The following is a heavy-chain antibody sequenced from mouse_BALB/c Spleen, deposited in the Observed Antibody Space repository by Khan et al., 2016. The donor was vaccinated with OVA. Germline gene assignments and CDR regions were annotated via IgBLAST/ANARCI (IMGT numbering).Heavy chain of an antibody. Sequence: EVQLQESGPGLVKPPQSLSLTCSVTGYSITSGYFWNWIRQFPGNKLEWMGYIRYDGNSNYNPSLKNRISITRDTSTNQFFLQLNSVTPEDTATYYCARAGSSGPAWCAYWGQGTLVTVSA. CDR2: IRYDGNS. CDR3: ARAGSSGPAWCAY. J-gene: IGHJ3*01. V-gene: IGHV3-6*02. CDR1: GYSITSGYF. D-gene: IGHD3-1*01.